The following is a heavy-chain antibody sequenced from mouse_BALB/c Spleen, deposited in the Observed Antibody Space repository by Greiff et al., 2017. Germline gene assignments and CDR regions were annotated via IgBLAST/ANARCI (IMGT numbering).Heavy chain of an antibody. CDR1: GFTFSSYA. J-gene: IGHJ3*01. Sequence: EVKLEESGGGLVKPGGSLKLSCAASGFTFSSYAMSWVRQTPEKRLEWVASISSGGSTYYPDSVKGRFTISRDNARNILYLQMSSLRSEDTAMYYCARDGGLRGAYWGQGTLVTVSA. CDR3: ARDGGLRGAY. V-gene: IGHV5-6-5*01. D-gene: IGHD2-12*01. CDR2: ISSGGST.